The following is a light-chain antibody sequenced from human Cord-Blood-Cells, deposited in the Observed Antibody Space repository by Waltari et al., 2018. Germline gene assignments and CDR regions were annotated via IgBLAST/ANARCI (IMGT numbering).Light chain of an antibody. J-gene: IGLJ7*01. V-gene: IGLV2-14*01. Sequence: QSALTQPASVSGSPGQSITISCTGTSSDVGGYNYVSWYQQHPGKAPKLMIYDVSNRPSGVSNRCSCSKSGNTASLTISGLQAEDEADYYCSSYTSSSTLAVFGGGTQLTVL. CDR1: SSDVGGYNY. CDR3: SSYTSSSTLAV. CDR2: DVS.